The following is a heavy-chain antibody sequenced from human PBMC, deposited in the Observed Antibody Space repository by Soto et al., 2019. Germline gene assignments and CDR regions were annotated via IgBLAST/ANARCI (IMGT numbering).Heavy chain of an antibody. CDR3: VKPGGLCRWGSGGSCYPNWFDP. D-gene: IGHD2-15*01. CDR1: GFTFSSYA. Sequence: GGSLRLSCSASGFTFSSYAMHWVRQAPGKGLEYVSAISSNGGSTYYADSVKGRFTISRDNSKNTLYLQMSSLRAEDTAVYYCVKPGGLCRWGSGGSCYPNWFDPWGQGTLVTVSS. CDR2: ISSNGGST. V-gene: IGHV3-64D*08. J-gene: IGHJ5*02.